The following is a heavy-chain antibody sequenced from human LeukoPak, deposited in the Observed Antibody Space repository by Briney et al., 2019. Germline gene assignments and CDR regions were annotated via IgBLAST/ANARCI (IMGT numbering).Heavy chain of an antibody. CDR3: AKDQYSSGWYAPYYFDY. CDR2: IYSGGST. J-gene: IGHJ4*02. V-gene: IGHV3-66*01. D-gene: IGHD6-19*01. CDR1: GFTVSSNY. Sequence: GGSLRLSCAASGFTVSSNYMSWVRQAPGKGLEWVSVIYSGGSTYYADSVKGRFTISRDNSKNTLYLQMNSLRAEDTAVYYCAKDQYSSGWYAPYYFDYWGQGTLVTVSS.